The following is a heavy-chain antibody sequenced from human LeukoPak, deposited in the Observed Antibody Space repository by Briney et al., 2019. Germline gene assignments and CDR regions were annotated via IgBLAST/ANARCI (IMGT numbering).Heavy chain of an antibody. CDR1: GFTFSSYA. CDR3: AKDWGATTPGGFDY. CDR2: ISGSADST. Sequence: GGSLRLSCAASGFTFSSYAMSWVRQAPGKGLEWVSAISGSADSTYYADSVKGRFTISRDNSKNTLYLQMNSLRAEDTAVYYCAKDWGATTPGGFDYWGQGTLVTVSS. J-gene: IGHJ4*02. V-gene: IGHV3-23*01. D-gene: IGHD1-26*01.